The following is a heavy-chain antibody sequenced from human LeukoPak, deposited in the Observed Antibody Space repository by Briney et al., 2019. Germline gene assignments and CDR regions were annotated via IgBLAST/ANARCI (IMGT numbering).Heavy chain of an antibody. CDR2: VSAYNGKV. CDR1: GYTFINHG. CDR3: ARGSGSMWPYYMDV. Sequence: GASVKVSCKASGYTFINHGISWVRQAPGQGLEWMAWVSAYNGKVNYAQKLQGRVTLTTDTSTGTAYMELRSLTSDDTAVYYSARGSGSMWPYYMDVWGKGTTVTVSS. J-gene: IGHJ6*03. V-gene: IGHV1-18*01. D-gene: IGHD6-13*01.